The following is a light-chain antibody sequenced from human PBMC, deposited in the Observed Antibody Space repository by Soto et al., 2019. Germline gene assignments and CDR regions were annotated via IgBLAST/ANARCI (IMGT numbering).Light chain of an antibody. CDR2: AAS. J-gene: IGKJ5*01. V-gene: IGKV3-15*01. Sequence: EVLMTQSPSTLSVSPGDRATLSCRASQSINGNLAWYQQQPGQAPRLLIYAASTRTTAVPDRFSGSGSGTDFTLTITSLQSDDFEVYFCQQYTDWPITFGQGTRLEIK. CDR3: QQYTDWPIT. CDR1: QSINGN.